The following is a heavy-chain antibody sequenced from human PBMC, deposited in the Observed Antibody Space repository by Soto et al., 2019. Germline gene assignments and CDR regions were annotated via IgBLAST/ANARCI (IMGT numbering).Heavy chain of an antibody. D-gene: IGHD6-6*01. CDR3: RRDFDY. Sequence: SETLSLTCTVFGDSISNYYWSWIRQPAGKGLEWIGRLSTSGSTNYNTSLKSRVTMSVDTSKNQFSPMLNSVTAADTAVYYCRRDFDYWGQGTLVTVSS. V-gene: IGHV4-4*07. CDR2: LSTSGST. J-gene: IGHJ4*02. CDR1: GDSISNYY.